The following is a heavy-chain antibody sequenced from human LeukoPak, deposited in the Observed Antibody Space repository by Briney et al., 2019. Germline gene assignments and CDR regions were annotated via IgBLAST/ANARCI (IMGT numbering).Heavy chain of an antibody. V-gene: IGHV3-9*01. CDR3: AREDDSSGYYYTFAAFDI. CDR1: GFTFDDYA. D-gene: IGHD3-22*01. Sequence: PGGSLRLSCAASGFTFDDYAMHWVRHAPGKGLEWVSGISWNSGSIGYADSVKGRFTISRDNAKNSLYLQMNSLRAEDTAVYYCAREDDSSGYYYTFAAFDIWGQGTMVTVSS. CDR2: ISWNSGSI. J-gene: IGHJ3*02.